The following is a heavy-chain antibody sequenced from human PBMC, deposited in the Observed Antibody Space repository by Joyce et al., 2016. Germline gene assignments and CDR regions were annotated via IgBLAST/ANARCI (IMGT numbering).Heavy chain of an antibody. V-gene: IGHV1-24*01. Sequence: QVQLVQSGAEVKKPGASVKISCTVSGSTLSGLSIHWVRQAPGKGLEWMGGFEPEDEELIYAHKFQGRVTMTEDSSTDTAKMELSSLTSDDTAVYRCTALGHHGNYGLDVWGQGTTVSVSS. CDR2: FEPEDEEL. D-gene: IGHD5-18*01. J-gene: IGHJ6*02. CDR1: GSTLSGLS. CDR3: TALGHHGNYGLDV.